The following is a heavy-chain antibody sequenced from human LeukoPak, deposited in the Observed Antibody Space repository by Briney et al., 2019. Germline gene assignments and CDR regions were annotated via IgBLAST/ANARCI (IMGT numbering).Heavy chain of an antibody. Sequence: GGSLRLSCAASGFTFSSYSMNWVRQAPGRGLEWVSSISSSSSYIYYADSVKGRFTISRDNAKNSLYLQMNSLRAEDTAVYYCARHGGDYLAFDYWGQGTLVTVSS. CDR2: ISSSSSYI. CDR1: GFTFSSYS. V-gene: IGHV3-21*01. D-gene: IGHD4-17*01. J-gene: IGHJ4*02. CDR3: ARHGGDYLAFDY.